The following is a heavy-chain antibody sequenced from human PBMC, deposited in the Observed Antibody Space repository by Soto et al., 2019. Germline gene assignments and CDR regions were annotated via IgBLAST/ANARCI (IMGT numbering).Heavy chain of an antibody. CDR3: ARDGGNDSSGYYYYFDY. D-gene: IGHD3-22*01. Sequence: SETLSLTCAVSGGSISSSNWWSWVRQPPGKGLEWIGEIYHSGSTNYNPSLKSRVTISVDKSKNQFSLKLSSVTAADTAVYYCARDGGNDSSGYYYYFDYWGQGTLVTVSS. V-gene: IGHV4-4*02. J-gene: IGHJ4*02. CDR1: GGSISSSNW. CDR2: IYHSGST.